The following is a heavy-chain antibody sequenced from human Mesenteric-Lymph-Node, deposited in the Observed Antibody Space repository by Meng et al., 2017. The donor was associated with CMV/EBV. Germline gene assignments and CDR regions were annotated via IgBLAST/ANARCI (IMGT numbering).Heavy chain of an antibody. CDR3: ARRPHYYGSGSYDFDY. CDR1: GFPFNIYW. Sequence: SGFPFNIYWINWVRQMPGKGLEWMGKIDPSDGYTSYSPSFQGHVIFSLDKSISTAYLQWSSLKASDTAMYYCARRPHYYGSGSYDFDYWGQGTLVTVSS. J-gene: IGHJ4*02. CDR2: IDPSDGYT. D-gene: IGHD3-10*01. V-gene: IGHV5-10-1*01.